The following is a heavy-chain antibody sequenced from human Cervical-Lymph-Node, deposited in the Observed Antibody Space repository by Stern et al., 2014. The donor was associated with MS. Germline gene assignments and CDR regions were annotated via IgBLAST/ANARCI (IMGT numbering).Heavy chain of an antibody. D-gene: IGHD3-9*01. V-gene: IGHV4-39*01. CDR2: IYYSGST. J-gene: IGHJ4*02. CDR1: GGSISSSSYY. Sequence: QLQLQESGPGLVKPSETLSLTCTVSGGSISSSSYYWGWIRQPPGKGLEWIGSIYYSGSTYYNPSLKSRVTISVDTSKNQFSLKLSSVTAADTAVYYCASEGYYDILTGYELDYWGQGTLVTVSS. CDR3: ASEGYYDILTGYELDY.